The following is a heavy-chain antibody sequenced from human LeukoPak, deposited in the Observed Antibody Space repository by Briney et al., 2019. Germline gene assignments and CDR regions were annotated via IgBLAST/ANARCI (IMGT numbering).Heavy chain of an antibody. CDR2: IYYSGST. CDR3: SETIWYYFDY. CDR1: GGSISSYY. V-gene: IGHV4-59*12. Sequence: PSETLSLTCTVSGGSISSYYWSWIRQPPGKGLEWIGYIYYSGSTNYNPSLKSRVTISVDTSKNQFSLRLSSVTAADTAVCARSETIWYYFDYWGQGRLVTVSS. D-gene: IGHD4/OR15-4a*01. J-gene: IGHJ4*02.